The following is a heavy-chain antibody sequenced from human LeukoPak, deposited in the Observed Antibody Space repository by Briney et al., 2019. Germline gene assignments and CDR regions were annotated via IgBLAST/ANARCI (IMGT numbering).Heavy chain of an antibody. V-gene: IGHV4-59*08. Sequence: SETLSLTCTVSGGSISSYYWSWIRQPPGKGLEWIGYIYYSGSTNYNPSLKSRVTISVDTSKNQFSLKLSSVTAADTAVYYCARGPPGYSYGYYFDYWGQGTLVTVSS. CDR2: IYYSGST. J-gene: IGHJ4*02. CDR1: GGSISSYY. D-gene: IGHD5-18*01. CDR3: ARGPPGYSYGYYFDY.